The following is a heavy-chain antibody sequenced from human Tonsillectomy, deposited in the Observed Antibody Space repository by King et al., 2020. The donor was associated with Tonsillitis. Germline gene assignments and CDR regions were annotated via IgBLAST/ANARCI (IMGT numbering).Heavy chain of an antibody. CDR2: SRNKAKSYTT. V-gene: IGHV3-72*01. CDR3: VEVKTAACLYYFDY. CDR1: GLTFSDHY. J-gene: IGHJ4*02. Sequence: VQLVESGGGLVQPEGSLKLSCAASGLTFSDHYIDWVRQAPGKGLEWVGRSRNKAKSYTTTYAASVKVRFTFSRDDSKNSVYLQMNSLKTADTAWYYCVEVKTAACLYYFDYWGQGDLVTASS. D-gene: IGHD6-25*01.